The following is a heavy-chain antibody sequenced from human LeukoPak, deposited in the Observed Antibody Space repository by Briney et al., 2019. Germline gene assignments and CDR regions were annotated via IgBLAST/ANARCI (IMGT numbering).Heavy chain of an antibody. CDR2: ISGSGGST. V-gene: IGHV3-23*01. D-gene: IGHD6-13*01. Sequence: PGGSLRLSCAASGFTFSSYAMSWVRQAPGKGLEWVSAISGSGGSTYYADSVKGRFTISRDNSKNTLYLQMNSLRAEDTAVYYCAKGLYSSSWYPGEDYYYGMDVWGQGTTVTVSS. J-gene: IGHJ6*02. CDR3: AKGLYSSSWYPGEDYYYGMDV. CDR1: GFTFSSYA.